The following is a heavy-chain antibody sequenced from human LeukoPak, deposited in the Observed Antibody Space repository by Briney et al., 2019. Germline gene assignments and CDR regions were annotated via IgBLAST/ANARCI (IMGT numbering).Heavy chain of an antibody. CDR1: GFTFGSYG. J-gene: IGHJ4*02. Sequence: GGTLRLSCAASGFTFGSYGMSWVRQAPGKGLEWVSAISGSGGSTYYADSVKGRFTISRDNSKNTLYLQMNSLRAEDTAVYYCARQGQEVSSQNIVIPIDYWGQGTLVTVSS. D-gene: IGHD2/OR15-2a*01. V-gene: IGHV3-23*01. CDR2: ISGSGGST. CDR3: ARQGQEVSSQNIVIPIDY.